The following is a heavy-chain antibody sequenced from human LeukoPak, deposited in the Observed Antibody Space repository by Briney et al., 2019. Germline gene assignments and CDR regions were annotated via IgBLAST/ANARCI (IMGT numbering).Heavy chain of an antibody. CDR1: GLTFSSHW. CDR3: AREGYIYGSSGGYF. CDR2: ITNDGSST. Sequence: PGGSLRLSCAASGLTFSSHWMHWVRHAPGKGLVWVSRITNDGSSTTYADSVKGRFTISRDNAKNSVHLQMNSLRAEDTAVYYCAREGYIYGSSGGYFWGQGTLVTVSS. V-gene: IGHV3-74*01. D-gene: IGHD5-18*01. J-gene: IGHJ4*02.